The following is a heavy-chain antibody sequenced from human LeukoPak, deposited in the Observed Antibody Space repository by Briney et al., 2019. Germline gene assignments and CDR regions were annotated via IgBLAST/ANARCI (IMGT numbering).Heavy chain of an antibody. D-gene: IGHD6-25*01. Sequence: SETLSLPCTVSGGSISSSSYYWGWTRQPPGKGLEWLGCIYYSGRTTYNPSLKSRVTISVDTTKNQFSLKLSSVAAADTAEYYCARKVSSGCSGFDYWGQGTLVTVSS. J-gene: IGHJ4*02. CDR3: ARKVSSGCSGFDY. CDR2: IYYSGRT. CDR1: GGSISSSSYY. V-gene: IGHV4-39*07.